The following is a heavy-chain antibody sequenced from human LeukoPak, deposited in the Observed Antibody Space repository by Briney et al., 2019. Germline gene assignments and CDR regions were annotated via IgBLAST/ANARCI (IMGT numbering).Heavy chain of an antibody. CDR2: ISSSSSYI. V-gene: IGHV3-21*01. CDR1: GFTFSSYS. D-gene: IGHD3-22*01. J-gene: IGHJ4*02. CDR3: ARKDDSSGYYYTPPDY. Sequence: GGSLRLSCAASGFTFSSYSMNWVHQAPGKGLEWVSSISSSSSYIYYADSVKGRFTISRDNAKNSLYLRMNSLRAEDTAVYYCARKDDSSGYYYTPPDYWGQGTLVTVSS.